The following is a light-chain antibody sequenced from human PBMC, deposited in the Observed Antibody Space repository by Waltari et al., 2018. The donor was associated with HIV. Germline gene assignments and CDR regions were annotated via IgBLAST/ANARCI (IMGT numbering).Light chain of an antibody. CDR1: QSVNTNY. Sequence: IVLTQSPATLSLSPGDRTILSCRASQSVNTNYLAWYQQKGGQAPRLVIYGASNRATGIPDRFSSSGSGTDFTLTISRLGPEDFAVYYCQQYGTSPWTFGQGTNVEIK. CDR2: GAS. V-gene: IGKV3-20*01. CDR3: QQYGTSPWT. J-gene: IGKJ1*01.